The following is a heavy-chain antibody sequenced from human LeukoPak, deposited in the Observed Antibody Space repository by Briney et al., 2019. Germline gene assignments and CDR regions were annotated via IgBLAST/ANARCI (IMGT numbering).Heavy chain of an antibody. V-gene: IGHV3-7*01. D-gene: IGHD3-22*01. CDR2: IKEDGSEK. J-gene: IGHJ4*02. Sequence: GGSLRLSCAASGFTFSSFWMSWVRQAPGKGLEWVANIKEDGSEKYYVDSVKGRFTISRDNAKNSLYLQMNSLRAEDTAVYYCARGGMDYYDSSGYYYVSYFDYWGQGTLVTVSS. CDR1: GFTFSSFW. CDR3: ARGGMDYYDSSGYYYVSYFDY.